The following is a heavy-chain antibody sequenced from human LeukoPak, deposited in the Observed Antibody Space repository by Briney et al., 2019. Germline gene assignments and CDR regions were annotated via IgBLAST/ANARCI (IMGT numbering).Heavy chain of an antibody. Sequence: ASVKVSCKASGYTFTSYGISWVRQAPGQGLEWMGWISAYNGNTNYAQKHQGRVTMTTDTSTSTAYMELRSLRSDDTAVYYCARVAAVAGDNWFDPWGQGTLVTVSS. V-gene: IGHV1-18*01. CDR3: ARVAAVAGDNWFDP. D-gene: IGHD6-19*01. J-gene: IGHJ5*02. CDR1: GYTFTSYG. CDR2: ISAYNGNT.